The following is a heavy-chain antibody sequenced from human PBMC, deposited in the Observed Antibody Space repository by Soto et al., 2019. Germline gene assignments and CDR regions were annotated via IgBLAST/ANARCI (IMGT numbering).Heavy chain of an antibody. Sequence: QVQLQESGPGLVKPSQTLSLTRTVSGGSISSGGYYWSWIRQHPGKGLEWIGYIYYSGSTYYNPSLKSRVTISVDTSKNQYSLKLSSVTAADTAVYYCARSPEATVTAFDYWGQGTLVTVSS. CDR3: ARSPEATVTAFDY. CDR1: GGSISSGGYY. V-gene: IGHV4-31*03. D-gene: IGHD4-17*01. CDR2: IYYSGST. J-gene: IGHJ4*02.